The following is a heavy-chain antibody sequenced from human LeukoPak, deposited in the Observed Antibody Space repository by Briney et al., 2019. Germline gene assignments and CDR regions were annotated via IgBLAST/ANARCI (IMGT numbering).Heavy chain of an antibody. J-gene: IGHJ6*02. CDR3: ARGNRYCSSTSCALMDV. V-gene: IGHV4-59*12. CDR1: GGSISSYY. Sequence: PSETLSLTCTVSGGSISSYYWSWIRQPPGKGLEWIGYIYYSGSTYYNPSHKSRVTISVDRSKNQFSLKLSSVTAADTAVYYCARGNRYCSSTSCALMDVWGQGTTVTVSS. CDR2: IYYSGST. D-gene: IGHD2-2*01.